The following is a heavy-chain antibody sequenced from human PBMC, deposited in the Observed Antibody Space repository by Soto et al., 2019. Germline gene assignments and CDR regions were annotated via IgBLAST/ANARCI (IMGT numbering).Heavy chain of an antibody. CDR1: GYTFTNLG. J-gene: IGHJ4*02. V-gene: IGHV1-18*01. CDR3: AWGGTPVDY. Sequence: QVQLVQSGAEVKQPGASVKVSCKASGYTFTNLGISWVRQAPRQGLEWMGWISAYNGNTNYAQKFQGRVTTTSATSTSTPYLELWGLRFDDTAVYYCAWGGTPVDYWGQGTLVTFSP. CDR2: ISAYNGNT. D-gene: IGHD3-16*01.